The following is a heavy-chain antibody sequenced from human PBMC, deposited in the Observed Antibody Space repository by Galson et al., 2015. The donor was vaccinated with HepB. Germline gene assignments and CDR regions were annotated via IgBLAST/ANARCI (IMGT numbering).Heavy chain of an antibody. CDR2: INHSGST. CDR1: GGSFSGYY. V-gene: IGHV4-34*01. D-gene: IGHD2-21*02. Sequence: SETLSLTCAVYGGSFSGYYWSWIRQPPGKGLEWIGEINHSGSTNYNPSLKSRVTISVDTSKNQFSLKLSSVTAADTAVYYCARAVHRRLAYCGGDCYSYWFDPWGQGTLVTVSS. CDR3: ARAVHRRLAYCGGDCYSYWFDP. J-gene: IGHJ5*02.